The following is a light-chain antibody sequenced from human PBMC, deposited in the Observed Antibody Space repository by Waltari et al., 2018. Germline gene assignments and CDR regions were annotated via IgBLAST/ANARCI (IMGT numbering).Light chain of an antibody. Sequence: DIVMTQSPDSLAVSLAERATIRCMPSQSVFYNATNKNFLTLYQQKPGQRPKVLIYWSSARDSGVPDRFSGSGSGTDFTLTISGLQAEDVTVYYCRLYYSNPPFFTFGPGTKVDIK. CDR1: QSVFYNATNKNF. CDR3: RLYYSNPPFFT. V-gene: IGKV4-1*01. J-gene: IGKJ3*01. CDR2: WSS.